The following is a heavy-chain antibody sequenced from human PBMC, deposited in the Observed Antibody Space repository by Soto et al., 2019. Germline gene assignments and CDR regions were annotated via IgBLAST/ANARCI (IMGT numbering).Heavy chain of an antibody. CDR3: ARDGVAAGNINFDY. D-gene: IGHD6-19*01. CDR1: GYMFTKSA. CDR2: ISGDSGNT. J-gene: IGHJ4*01. V-gene: IGHV1-3*01. Sequence: ASVKVSCKASGYMFTKSAMHWVREAPGQRLEWMGWISGDSGNTKYSPKLQDRVTITRDTSASTAYMELSSLRSEDTALYYCARDGVAAGNINFDYWGQGTLVTVSS.